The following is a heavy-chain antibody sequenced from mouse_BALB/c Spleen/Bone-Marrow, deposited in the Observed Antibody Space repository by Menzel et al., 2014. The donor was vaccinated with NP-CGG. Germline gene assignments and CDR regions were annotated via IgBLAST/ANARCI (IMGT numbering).Heavy chain of an antibody. CDR2: IYPGDGDT. CDR1: GYAFSSSW. V-gene: IGHV1-82*01. Sequence: QVQLKESGPELVKPGASVKISCKASGYAFSSSWMNWVKQRPGQGLEWIGRIYPGDGDTNYNGKFKGKATLTADKSSSTAYMQLSSLTSVDSAVYFCASMIRYLYAGYLGQGTSATVSS. J-gene: IGHJ4*01. D-gene: IGHD2-4*01. CDR3: ASMIRYLYAGY.